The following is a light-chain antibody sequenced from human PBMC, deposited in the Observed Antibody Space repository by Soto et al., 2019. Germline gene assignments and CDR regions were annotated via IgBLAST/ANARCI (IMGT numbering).Light chain of an antibody. V-gene: IGLV2-23*01. CDR2: EGS. Sequence: QSVLTKPASLSGFPGQSITISCTGTSSNVGSYNLVSWYQQHPGKAPKLMIYEGSKRPSGVSNRFSGSKSGNTASLTISGLQAEDEADYYCCSYAGSSTFVFGTGTKVTVL. J-gene: IGLJ1*01. CDR3: CSYAGSSTFV. CDR1: SSNVGSYNL.